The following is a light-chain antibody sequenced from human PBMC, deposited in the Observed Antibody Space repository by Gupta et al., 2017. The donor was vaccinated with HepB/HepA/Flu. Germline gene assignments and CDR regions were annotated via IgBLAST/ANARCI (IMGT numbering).Light chain of an antibody. CDR2: DVS. J-gene: IGLJ2*01. V-gene: IGLV2-11*01. CDR1: SSDVGGYNY. Sequence: QSALTQPRSVSGSPGQSVTISCTGTSSDVGGYNYVSCYQQHPGKAPKLMIYDVSKRPSGVPDRFSGSKSGTTASVTISGLQAEDEADYYCYSEAGSHTERVFGGGTKLTVL. CDR3: YSEAGSHTERV.